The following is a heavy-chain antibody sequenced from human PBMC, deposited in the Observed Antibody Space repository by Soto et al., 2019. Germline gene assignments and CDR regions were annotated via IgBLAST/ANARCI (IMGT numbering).Heavy chain of an antibody. CDR3: ARVAMYNWKDIHYYYGMDV. CDR2: IYYSGST. Sequence: PSEILSLTCTVSGGSISSGDYYWSWIRQPPGKGLEWIGYIYYSGSTYYNPSLKSRVTISVDTSKNQFSLKLSSVTAADTAVYYCARVAMYNWKDIHYYYGMDVWGQGTTVTVSS. V-gene: IGHV4-30-4*01. CDR1: GGSISSGDYY. J-gene: IGHJ6*02. D-gene: IGHD1-20*01.